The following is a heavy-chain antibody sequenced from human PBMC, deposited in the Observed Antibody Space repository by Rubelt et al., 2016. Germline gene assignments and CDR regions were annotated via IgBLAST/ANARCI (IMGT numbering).Heavy chain of an antibody. CDR1: GYTFTSYY. D-gene: IGHD3-3*01. J-gene: IGHJ5*02. CDR3: ARSPRYDFEDNWFDP. CDR2: INPSGGST. Sequence: QVQLVQSGAEVKKPGASVKVSCKASGYTFTSYYMHWVRQAPGQGLEWMGIINPSGGSTSYAEKCQGRVTMTRDTATSTVYMELSSRRSEDTAVYYCARSPRYDFEDNWFDPWGQGTLVTVSS. V-gene: IGHV1-46*01.